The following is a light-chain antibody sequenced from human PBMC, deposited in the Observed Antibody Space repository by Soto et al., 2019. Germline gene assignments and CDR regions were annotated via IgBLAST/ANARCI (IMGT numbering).Light chain of an antibody. J-gene: IGKJ5*01. CDR3: QQRSNWPPAT. V-gene: IGKV3-11*01. Sequence: EIVLTQSPATLSLSPGESATLSCRASQSVSDYLAWYQQKPGQAPRLLIYDSSTRATGIPARFSGSGSGTDFTLTISNLEPEDFAVYYCQQRSNWPPATFGQGTRLEIK. CDR2: DSS. CDR1: QSVSDY.